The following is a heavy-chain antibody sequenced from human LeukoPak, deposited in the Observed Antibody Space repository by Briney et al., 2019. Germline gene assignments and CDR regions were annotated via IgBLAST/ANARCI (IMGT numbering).Heavy chain of an antibody. D-gene: IGHD2/OR15-2a*01. CDR2: ISYDGSSK. Sequence: GGSLRLSCAASGFTFSSSPMHWVRQAPGKGLEWVAIISYDGSSKFYADSVKGRFTISRDNSKNTLYVQMNSLRVEDTAVYVCARASDSTFHFDYWGQGTLVTVSS. V-gene: IGHV3-30*04. CDR3: ARASDSTFHFDY. CDR1: GFTFSSSP. J-gene: IGHJ4*02.